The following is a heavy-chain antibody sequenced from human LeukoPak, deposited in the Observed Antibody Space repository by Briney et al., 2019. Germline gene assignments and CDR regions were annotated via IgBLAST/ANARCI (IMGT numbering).Heavy chain of an antibody. J-gene: IGHJ4*02. Sequence: GGSLRLSCAASGFIFSSYGMHWVRQAPGKGLEWVAVIWYDGSNKYYADSVKGRFTISRDNSKNTLYLQMNSLRAEDTAVYYCARYSSSSWYTFDYWGQGTLVTVSS. D-gene: IGHD6-13*01. CDR2: IWYDGSNK. CDR1: GFIFSSYG. V-gene: IGHV3-33*01. CDR3: ARYSSSSWYTFDY.